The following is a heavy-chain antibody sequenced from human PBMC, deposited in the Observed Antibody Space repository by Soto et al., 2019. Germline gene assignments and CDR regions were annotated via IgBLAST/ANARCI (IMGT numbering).Heavy chain of an antibody. CDR2: ISGSGGST. Sequence: GGSLRLSCAASGFTFSSYAMSWVRQAPGKGLEWVSAISGSGGSTYYPGSVKGRFTISRENAKNSLYLQMNSLRAGDTAVYYCARAPAAGTSYYYYYMDVWGKGTTVTVSS. D-gene: IGHD6-13*01. V-gene: IGHV3-23*01. J-gene: IGHJ6*03. CDR3: ARAPAAGTSYYYYYMDV. CDR1: GFTFSSYA.